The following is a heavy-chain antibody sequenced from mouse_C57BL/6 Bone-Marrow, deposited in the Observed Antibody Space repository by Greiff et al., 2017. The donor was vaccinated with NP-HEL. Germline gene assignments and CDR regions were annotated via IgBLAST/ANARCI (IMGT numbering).Heavy chain of an antibody. V-gene: IGHV5-15*01. Sequence: EVMLVESGGGLVQPGGSLKLSCAASGFTFSDYGMAWVRQAPRKGPEWVAFISNLAYSIYYADTVTGRCTISREKAKNTLYLELSSLRSEDTAMYYCERQQLRLERVWFAYWGKGTLVTVSA. D-gene: IGHD3-2*02. J-gene: IGHJ3*01. CDR2: ISNLAYSI. CDR3: ERQQLRLERVWFAY. CDR1: GFTFSDYG.